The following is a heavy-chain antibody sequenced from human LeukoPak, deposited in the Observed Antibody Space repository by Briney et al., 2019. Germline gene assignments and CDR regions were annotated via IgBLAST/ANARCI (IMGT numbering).Heavy chain of an antibody. J-gene: IGHJ4*02. V-gene: IGHV3-30*04. CDR1: GFTFSSYA. CDR2: LSYVGSNK. Sequence: PGRSLRLSCAASGFTFSSYAMHWVRQAPGKGLEWVAVLSYVGSNKYYADSVKGRFTISRDNSKNTLYLQMDSLRAEDTAVYYCARDPGYGLGVDYGDYWGQGTLVTVSS. CDR3: ARDPGYGLGVDYGDY. D-gene: IGHD3-10*01.